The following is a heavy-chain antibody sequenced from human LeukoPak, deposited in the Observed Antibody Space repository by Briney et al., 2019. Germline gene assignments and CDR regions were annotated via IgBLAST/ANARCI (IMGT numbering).Heavy chain of an antibody. D-gene: IGHD3-3*01. CDR1: GFTFSSYA. V-gene: IGHV3-23*01. Sequence: SGGSLRLSCAASGFTFSSYAMSWVRQAPGKGLEWVSVISGSGGSTYYADSVKGRFTISRDNSKNTLYLQMNSLRAEDTAVYYCAKGYYDFWSGYYTGNYFDYWGQGTLVTVSS. J-gene: IGHJ4*02. CDR2: ISGSGGST. CDR3: AKGYYDFWSGYYTGNYFDY.